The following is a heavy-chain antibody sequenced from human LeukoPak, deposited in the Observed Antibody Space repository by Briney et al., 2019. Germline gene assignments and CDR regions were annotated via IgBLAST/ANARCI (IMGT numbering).Heavy chain of an antibody. Sequence: SETLSLTCTVSGGSISTYYWTWIRQPPGKGLERIGYIENSGSTKYNPSLKSRVTISVDTSKNQFALKLSSVTAADTAVYFCARSPLITRGFGMDVWGRGTTVSVFS. V-gene: IGHV4-59*01. J-gene: IGHJ6*02. D-gene: IGHD3-22*01. CDR3: ARSPLITRGFGMDV. CDR1: GGSISTYY. CDR2: IENSGST.